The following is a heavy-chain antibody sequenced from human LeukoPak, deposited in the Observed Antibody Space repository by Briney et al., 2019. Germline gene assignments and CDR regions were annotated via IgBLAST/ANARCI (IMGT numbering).Heavy chain of an antibody. J-gene: IGHJ4*02. CDR2: FDPNSGGT. V-gene: IGHV1-2*06. CDR3: AREHYGDYVVDY. Sequence: GASVKVSCKASGYAFTGYHILWVRQAPGQGLEWMGRFDPNSGGTNYAQKFQGRVTMTRDTSINTAYTELSRLRSDDTAVYYCAREHYGDYVVDYWGQGTLVTVSS. CDR1: GYAFTGYH. D-gene: IGHD4-17*01.